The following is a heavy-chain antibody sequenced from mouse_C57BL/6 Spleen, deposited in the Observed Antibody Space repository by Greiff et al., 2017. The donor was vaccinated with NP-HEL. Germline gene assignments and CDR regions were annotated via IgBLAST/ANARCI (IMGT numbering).Heavy chain of an antibody. CDR3: AREEYGYDGFAY. CDR1: GFTFSSYA. CDR2: ISDGGSYT. V-gene: IGHV5-4*01. J-gene: IGHJ3*01. Sequence: EVKLVESGGGLVKPGGSLKLSCAASGFTFSSYAMSWVRQTPEKRLEWVATISDGGSYTYYPDNVKGRFTISRDNAKNNLYLQMSHLKSEDTAMYYCAREEYGYDGFAYWGQGTLVTVSA. D-gene: IGHD2-2*01.